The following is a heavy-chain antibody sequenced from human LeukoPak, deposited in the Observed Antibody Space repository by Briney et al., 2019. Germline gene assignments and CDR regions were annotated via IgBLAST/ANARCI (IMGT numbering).Heavy chain of an antibody. V-gene: IGHV4-59*01. CDR2: IFYSGST. J-gene: IGHJ4*02. D-gene: IGHD1-26*01. CDR1: GGSISSYY. CDR3: ARGWRGVVGATSFDY. Sequence: SETLSLTCTVSGGSISSYYWSWIRQPPGRGLEWIGYIFYSGSTNYNPSLKSQVTISVGTSKNQFSPTLNSVTAADTAVYYCARGWRGVVGATSFDYWGQGTLVTVSS.